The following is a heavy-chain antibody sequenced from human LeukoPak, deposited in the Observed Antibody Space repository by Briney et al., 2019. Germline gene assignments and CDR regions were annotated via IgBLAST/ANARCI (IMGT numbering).Heavy chain of an antibody. J-gene: IGHJ5*02. V-gene: IGHV3-30*03. CDR1: RFTFTSYV. D-gene: IGHD6-13*01. CDR2: ISYDGSNK. Sequence: GGSLRLSCAASRFTFTSYVMHWVRQAPGKGLQWVALISYDGSNKYYADSVKGRFTISRDNSKNTLYLQMNSLRAEDTAVYYCARPRGAAAGTFGFDPWGQETLVTVSS. CDR3: ARPRGAAAGTFGFDP.